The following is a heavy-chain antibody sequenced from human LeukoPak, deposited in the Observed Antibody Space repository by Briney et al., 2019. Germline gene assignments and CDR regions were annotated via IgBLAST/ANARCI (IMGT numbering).Heavy chain of an antibody. V-gene: IGHV1-69*13. CDR3: ARDAQDGSVRGVYFDY. CDR2: IIPIFGTA. Sequence: SVKVSCKASGYTFTSYGISWVRQAPGQGLEWMGGIIPIFGTANYAQKFQGRVTITADESTSTAYMELSSLRSEDTAVYYCARDAQDGSVRGVYFDYWGQGTLVTVSS. J-gene: IGHJ4*02. CDR1: GYTFTSYG. D-gene: IGHD3-10*01.